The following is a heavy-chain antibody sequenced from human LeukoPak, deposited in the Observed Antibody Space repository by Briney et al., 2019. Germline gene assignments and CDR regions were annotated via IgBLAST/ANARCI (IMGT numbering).Heavy chain of an antibody. CDR3: AKASQQLVFYGMDV. V-gene: IGHV3-23*01. J-gene: IGHJ6*04. CDR2: ISGSGGST. CDR1: GFTFSSYS. Sequence: PGGSLRLSCAASGFTFSSYSMNWVRQAPGKGLEWVSAISGSGGSTYYADSVKGRFTISRDNSKNTLYLQMNSLRAEDTAVYYCAKASQQLVFYGMDVWGKGTTVTVSS. D-gene: IGHD6-13*01.